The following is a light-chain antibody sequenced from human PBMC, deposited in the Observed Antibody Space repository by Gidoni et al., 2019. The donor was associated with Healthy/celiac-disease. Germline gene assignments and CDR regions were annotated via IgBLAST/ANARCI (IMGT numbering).Light chain of an antibody. J-gene: IGLJ3*02. CDR2: KDS. Sequence: SYELTQPPSVSVSPGQTARITCSGDALPKQYAYWYQQKPGQAPVLVIYKDSERPSGFPERFFGSSSGTTVTLTISGVQAEDEADYYCQSADSSGTSEVFGGGTKLTVL. CDR1: ALPKQY. V-gene: IGLV3-25*03. CDR3: QSADSSGTSEV.